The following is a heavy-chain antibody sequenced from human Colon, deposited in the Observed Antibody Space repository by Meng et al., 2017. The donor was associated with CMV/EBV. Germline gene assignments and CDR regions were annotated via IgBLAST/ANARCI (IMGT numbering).Heavy chain of an antibody. CDR1: GFTFINYW. Sequence: GESLKISCAASGFTFINYWMSWVRQAPGKGLEWVANIKEDGSDKYYVDSVKGRFTISRDHAKNSLYLQMNSLRAEDTAVYYCARDRAANSFDPWGQGTLVTVSS. CDR2: IKEDGSDK. CDR3: ARDRAANSFDP. V-gene: IGHV3-7*01. J-gene: IGHJ5*02. D-gene: IGHD6-25*01.